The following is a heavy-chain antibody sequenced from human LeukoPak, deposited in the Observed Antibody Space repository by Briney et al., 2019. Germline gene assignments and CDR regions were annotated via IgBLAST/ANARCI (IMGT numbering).Heavy chain of an antibody. J-gene: IGHJ5*02. CDR2: IDPSDSYT. CDR3: ARRYCSSTTCYDWLDP. CDR1: GYTFSTYW. D-gene: IGHD2-2*01. V-gene: IGHV5-10-1*01. Sequence: GESLKIFCKGSGYTFSTYWINWVRPMPGKGLECMGRIDPSDSYTDYSPSFQGHVTISADKSISTAYLQWSSLKASDTAMYYCARRYCSSTTCYDWLDPWGQGTLVTVSS.